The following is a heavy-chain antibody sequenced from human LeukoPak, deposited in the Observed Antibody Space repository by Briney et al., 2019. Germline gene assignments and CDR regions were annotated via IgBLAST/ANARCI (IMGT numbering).Heavy chain of an antibody. J-gene: IGHJ6*02. CDR1: GYTFTSYY. D-gene: IGHD4-11*01. Sequence: ASVKVSCKASGYTFTSYYMHWVRQAPGQGLEWMGIINPSGGSTSYAQKFQGRVTMIRDTSTSTVYMELSSLRSEGTAVYYCARDYYSNFYYYYYGMDVWGQGTTVTVSS. CDR2: INPSGGST. V-gene: IGHV1-46*01. CDR3: ARDYYSNFYYYYYGMDV.